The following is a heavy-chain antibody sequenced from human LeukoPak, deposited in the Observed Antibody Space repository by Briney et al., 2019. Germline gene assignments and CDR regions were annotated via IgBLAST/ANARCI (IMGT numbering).Heavy chain of an antibody. V-gene: IGHV4-39*01. Sequence: SETLSLTCAVSGGSMGTSGYYWGWSRQPPGKGLEWIGSIYYTGSTYYNPSLKSRVTISVDTSKKQFSLKLTSVTAADTAVYYRARRVGNYGDGAFDIWSQGTMVTVSS. CDR2: IYYTGST. CDR3: ARRVGNYGDGAFDI. J-gene: IGHJ3*02. D-gene: IGHD4-17*01. CDR1: GGSMGTSGYY.